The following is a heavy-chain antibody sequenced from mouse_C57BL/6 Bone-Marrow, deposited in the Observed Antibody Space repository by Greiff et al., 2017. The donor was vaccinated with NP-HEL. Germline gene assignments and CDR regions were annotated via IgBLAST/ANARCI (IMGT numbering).Heavy chain of an antibody. CDR3: AMGGQLRLGAY. J-gene: IGHJ3*01. CDR1: GYTFTSYW. V-gene: IGHV1-74*01. Sequence: QVQLQQPGAELVKPGASVTVSCKASGYTFTSYWMHWVKQRPGQGLEWIGRIHPSDSATNYNQKLKGKATLTVYKSSSTAYMQLSSLTSEDSAFDYCAMGGQLRLGAYWGQGTLVTVSA. CDR2: IHPSDSAT. D-gene: IGHD3-2*02.